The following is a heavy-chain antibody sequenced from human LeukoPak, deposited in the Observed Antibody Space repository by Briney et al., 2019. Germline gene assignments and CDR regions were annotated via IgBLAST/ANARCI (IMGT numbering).Heavy chain of an antibody. Sequence: SETLSLTCTVSGGSISSYYWSWIRQPPGKGLEWIGYIYYSGSTNYNPSLKSRVTISVDTSKNQFSLKLSSVTAADTAVYYCARASVTTFVHFDYWGQGTLVTVSS. CDR2: IYYSGST. D-gene: IGHD4-17*01. CDR1: GGSISSYY. J-gene: IGHJ4*02. CDR3: ARASVTTFVHFDY. V-gene: IGHV4-59*01.